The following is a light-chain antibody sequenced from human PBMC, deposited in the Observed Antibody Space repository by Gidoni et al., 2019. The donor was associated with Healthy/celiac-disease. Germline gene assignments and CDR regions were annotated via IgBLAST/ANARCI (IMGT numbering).Light chain of an antibody. J-gene: IGLJ2*01. V-gene: IGLV6-57*01. CDR3: QSYDSSNVV. CDR1: SGSIASNY. Sequence: NFMLTQPHSVPESPGKTVTIPCTRSSGSIASNYVQWYQQRPGISPTTVIYEDNQRPSGVPDRFSGSIDSSSNSASLTISGLKTEDEADYYCQSYDSSNVVFGGGTKLTVL. CDR2: EDN.